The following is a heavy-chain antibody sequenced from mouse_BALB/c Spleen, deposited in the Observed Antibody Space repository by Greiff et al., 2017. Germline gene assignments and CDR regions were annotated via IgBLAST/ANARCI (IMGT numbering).Heavy chain of an antibody. J-gene: IGHJ4*01. CDR2: ISSGGST. Sequence: EVQGVESGGGLVKPGGSLKLSCAASGFTFSSYAMSWVHQTPEKRLEWVASISSGGSTYYPDSVKGRFTISRDNARNILYLQMSSLRSEDTAMYYCAMTLYYAMDYWGQGTSVTVSS. CDR3: AMTLYYAMDY. CDR1: GFTFSSYA. V-gene: IGHV5-6-5*01. D-gene: IGHD2-3*01.